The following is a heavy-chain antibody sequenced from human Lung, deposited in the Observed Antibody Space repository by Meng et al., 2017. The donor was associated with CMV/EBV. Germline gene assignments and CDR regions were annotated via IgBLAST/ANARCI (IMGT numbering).Heavy chain of an antibody. CDR1: GYTFTSYY. CDR2: INPSGGST. D-gene: IGHD6-19*01. J-gene: IGHJ4*02. Sequence: QVQLVQSGAKVKKPXXXXXXSCKASGYTFTSYYMHWVRQAPGQGLEWMGIINPSGGSTSYAQKFQGRVTMTRDTSTSTVYMELSSLRSEDTAVYYCARGRIAVAADDYWGQGTLVTVSS. V-gene: IGHV1-46*01. CDR3: ARGRIAVAADDY.